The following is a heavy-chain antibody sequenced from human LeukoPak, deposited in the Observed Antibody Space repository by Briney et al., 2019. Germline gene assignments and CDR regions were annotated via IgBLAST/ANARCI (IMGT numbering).Heavy chain of an antibody. CDR2: IDKDGSEK. CDR3: ATYTQLFGAPGTDY. J-gene: IGHJ4*02. D-gene: IGHD3-10*01. V-gene: IGHV3-7*01. Sequence: GGSLRLSCAASGFTFSSYAMSWVRQAPGKGLEWVASIDKDGSEKRYVDSVKGRFTISRDNAESSVYLQMTSLGAEDTAVYYCATYTQLFGAPGTDYWGQGTLVTVSS. CDR1: GFTFSSYA.